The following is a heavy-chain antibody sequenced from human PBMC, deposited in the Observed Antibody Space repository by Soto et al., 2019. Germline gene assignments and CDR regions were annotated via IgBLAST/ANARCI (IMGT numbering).Heavy chain of an antibody. CDR2: ITSSGSYV. CDR3: VKDEGIEAMDV. Sequence: LRLSCVTSGFTFSRNTMNWVRQAPGKGLEWVASITSSGSYVYYADSVKGRFSASRDNAENSLSLQMDSLRPDDTAIYFCVKDEGIEAMDVWGQGTTVTVSS. J-gene: IGHJ6*02. D-gene: IGHD3-3*02. V-gene: IGHV3-21*01. CDR1: GFTFSRNT.